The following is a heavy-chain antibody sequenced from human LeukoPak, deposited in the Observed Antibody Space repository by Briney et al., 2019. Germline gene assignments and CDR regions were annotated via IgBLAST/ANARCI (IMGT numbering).Heavy chain of an antibody. J-gene: IGHJ6*03. D-gene: IGHD6-6*01. V-gene: IGHV4-4*07. CDR2: IYTSGST. CDR3: ARDWGVGGRPGYMDV. Sequence: SETLSLTCTVPGGSISSYYWSWIRQPAGKGLEWIGRIYTSGSTNYNPSLKSRVTILVDTSKNQVSLKLSSVTAADTAVYFCARDWGVGGRPGYMDVWGKGTTVTVSS. CDR1: GGSISSYY.